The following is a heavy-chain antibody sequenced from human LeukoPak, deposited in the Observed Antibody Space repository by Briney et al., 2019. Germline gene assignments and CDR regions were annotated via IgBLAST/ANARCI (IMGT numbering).Heavy chain of an antibody. D-gene: IGHD2-2*01. CDR1: GYSISSGYY. CDR2: IYHSGST. Sequence: SETLSLTCTVSGYSISSGYYWSWIRQPPGKGLEWIGYIYHSGSTYYNPSLKSRVTISVDRSKNQFSLKLSSVTAADTAVYYCARGLGYCSSTSCGPFDPWGQGTLVTVSS. J-gene: IGHJ5*02. V-gene: IGHV4-38-2*02. CDR3: ARGLGYCSSTSCGPFDP.